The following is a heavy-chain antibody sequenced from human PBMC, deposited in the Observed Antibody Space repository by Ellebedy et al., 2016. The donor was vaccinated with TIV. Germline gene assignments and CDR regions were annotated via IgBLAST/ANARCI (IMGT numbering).Heavy chain of an antibody. J-gene: IGHJ4*02. V-gene: IGHV3-48*01. D-gene: IGHD3-10*01. CDR1: GFAFSSYS. CDR2: ISSSGTTI. Sequence: GESLKISXAASGFAFSSYSMSWVRQAPGKGLEWISFISSSGTTIYYTDSVKGRFTISRDNDQNSLYLEMHSLRAEDTAVYFCARRDGAWFGELYAKPFDSWGQGTLVTVSS. CDR3: ARRDGAWFGELYAKPFDS.